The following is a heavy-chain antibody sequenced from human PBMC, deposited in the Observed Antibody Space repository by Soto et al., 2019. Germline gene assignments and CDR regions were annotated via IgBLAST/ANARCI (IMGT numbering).Heavy chain of an antibody. V-gene: IGHV3-23*01. CDR2: ISGGGGPT. J-gene: IGHJ4*02. CDR1: GFTFSTYA. D-gene: IGHD6-19*01. CDR3: AKHIAVAGIYFDY. Sequence: GGSLRLSCAASGFTFSTYAMSWVRQAPGKGLEWVSAISGGGGPTYYADSVKGRFTISRDNSKNTLYLQMNSLSAEDTAVYYCAKHIAVAGIYFDYWGQGTLVTVSS.